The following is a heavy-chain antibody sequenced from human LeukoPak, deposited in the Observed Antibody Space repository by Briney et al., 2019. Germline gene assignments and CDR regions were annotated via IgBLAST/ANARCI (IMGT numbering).Heavy chain of an antibody. V-gene: IGHV4-59*01. J-gene: IGHJ2*01. CDR2: IYSNGNT. Sequence: SETLSLTCAVSGASINNNYWTWVRQPPGKGLEWIGYIYSNGNTNYNPSLKGRVTMSIETSKNQFSLQLPSVTAADPAVYYCASGTFDGPLYGTYWYFHVWGRGTLVTVSS. D-gene: IGHD1-14*01. CDR1: GASINNNY. CDR3: ASGTFDGPLYGTYWYFHV.